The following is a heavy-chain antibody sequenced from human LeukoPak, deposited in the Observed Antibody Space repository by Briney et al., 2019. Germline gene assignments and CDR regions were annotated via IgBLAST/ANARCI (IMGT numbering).Heavy chain of an antibody. D-gene: IGHD6-6*01. CDR2: INPSGGGT. CDR3: ARDLAPSIAARFYYGMDV. Sequence: GASVTVSCTASGGTFSSHAISWVRQAPGQGLEWMGIINPSGGGTSYAQKFQGRVTMTRDTSTSTVYMELSSLRSEDTAVYYCARDLAPSIAARFYYGMDVWGQGTTVTVSS. J-gene: IGHJ6*02. CDR1: GGTFSSHA. V-gene: IGHV1-46*01.